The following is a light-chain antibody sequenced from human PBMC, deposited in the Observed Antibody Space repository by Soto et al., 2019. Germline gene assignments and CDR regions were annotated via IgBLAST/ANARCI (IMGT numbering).Light chain of an antibody. CDR2: HAS. J-gene: IGKJ4*01. CDR3: QQRRNWPPLT. Sequence: ETVLTQSPATLSLSPGERATLSCRASESVDIYLAWYQQKPGQAPRLLIYHASNRATGISARFSGSGSGTDFTLTISSLEPEDSAVYYCQQRRNWPPLTFGGGTRVEIK. V-gene: IGKV3-11*01. CDR1: ESVDIY.